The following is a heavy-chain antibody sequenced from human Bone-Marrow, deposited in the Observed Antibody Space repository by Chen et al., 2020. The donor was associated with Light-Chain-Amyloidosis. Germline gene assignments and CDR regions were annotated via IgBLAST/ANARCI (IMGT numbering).Heavy chain of an antibody. J-gene: IGHJ4*02. Sequence: EVQLEQSGPEVKKPGESLKIACKGSGYTFPNYWIGWVRQMPGKGLEWMGVIYPDASDARYSPSVECRVTISADKSITTASLQWMSLKASDTAMYYCARRRDGSNFDYWGQGTLVTVSS. CDR3: ARRRDGSNFDY. D-gene: IGHD5-12*01. CDR2: IYPDASDA. V-gene: IGHV5-51*01. CDR1: GYTFPNYW.